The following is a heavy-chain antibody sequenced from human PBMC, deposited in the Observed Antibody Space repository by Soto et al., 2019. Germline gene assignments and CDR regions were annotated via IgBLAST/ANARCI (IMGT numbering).Heavy chain of an antibody. V-gene: IGHV4-34*01. CDR3: GRGSVDTVDSSGFYEY. CDR1: CGSFMAYS. CDR2: TNIIGGT. Sequence: PSETLSLTSALNCGSFMAYSWSWIRHPPGKGREWFGETNIIGGTSYTRSLKSRVTISVTTPKTQFSLNLTSVTPAARAVYYCGRGSVDTVDSSGFYEYWGQGTPVTVSS. J-gene: IGHJ4*02. D-gene: IGHD3-22*01.